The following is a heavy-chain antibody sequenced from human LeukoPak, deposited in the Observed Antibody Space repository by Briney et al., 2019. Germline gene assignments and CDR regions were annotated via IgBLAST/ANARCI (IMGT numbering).Heavy chain of an antibody. CDR3: ARDYVWGSYRFDY. Sequence: SETLSLTCAVYGGSFSGYYWSWIRQPPGKGLEWIGEINHSGSTNYNPSLKSRVTISVDTSKNQFSLKLSSVTAADTAVYYCARDYVWGSYRFDYWGQGTLVTVSS. CDR1: GGSFSGYY. D-gene: IGHD3-16*02. CDR2: INHSGST. V-gene: IGHV4-34*01. J-gene: IGHJ4*02.